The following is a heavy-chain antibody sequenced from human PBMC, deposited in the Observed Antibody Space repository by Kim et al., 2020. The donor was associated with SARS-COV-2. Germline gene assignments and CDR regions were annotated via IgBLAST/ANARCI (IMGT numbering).Heavy chain of an antibody. J-gene: IGHJ4*02. D-gene: IGHD6-19*01. CDR1: GYTLTELS. CDR3: ATGIAVAGTFATDY. V-gene: IGHV1-24*01. Sequence: ASVKVSCKVSGYTLTELSMHWVRQAPGKGLEWMGGFDPEDGETIYAQKFQGRVTMTEDTSTDTAYMELSSLRSEDTAVYYCATGIAVAGTFATDYWGQGTLVTVSS. CDR2: FDPEDGET.